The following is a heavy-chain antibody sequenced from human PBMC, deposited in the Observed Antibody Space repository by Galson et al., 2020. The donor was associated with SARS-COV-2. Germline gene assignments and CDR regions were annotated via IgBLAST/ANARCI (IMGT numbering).Heavy chain of an antibody. Sequence: GGSLRLSCAASGFTYDDYAMHWVRQAPGKGLEWVSGISWNSGSIGYADSVKGRFTISRDNAKNSLYLQMNSLRAEDTALYYCASWQWLRHDAFDIWGQGTMVTVSS. CDR2: ISWNSGSI. V-gene: IGHV3-9*01. J-gene: IGHJ3*02. D-gene: IGHD6-19*01. CDR3: ASWQWLRHDAFDI. CDR1: GFTYDDYA.